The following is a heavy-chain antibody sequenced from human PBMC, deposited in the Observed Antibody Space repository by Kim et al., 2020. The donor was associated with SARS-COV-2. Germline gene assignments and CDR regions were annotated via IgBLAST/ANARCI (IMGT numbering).Heavy chain of an antibody. V-gene: IGHV3-23*01. CDR3: AKAYYGSGSNYNANDY. Sequence: SVKGRFSISRNNSKQTQYLQMSSLRAEDTAVYYCAKAYYGSGSNYNANDYWGQGTLVTVSS. J-gene: IGHJ4*02. D-gene: IGHD3-10*01.